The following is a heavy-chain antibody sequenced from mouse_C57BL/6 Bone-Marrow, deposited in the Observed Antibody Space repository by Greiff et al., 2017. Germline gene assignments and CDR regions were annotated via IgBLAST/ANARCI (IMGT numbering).Heavy chain of an antibody. CDR1: GYTFTSYW. D-gene: IGHD2-4*01. J-gene: IGHJ4*01. CDR3: ARDPMITTGYYYAMDY. Sequence: QVQLQQSGAELVKPGASVKLSCKASGYTFTSYWMQWVKQRPGQGLEWIGEIDPSDSYTNYNQKLKGKATLTVDTSSSTAYMQLSSLTSDDSAVYYCARDPMITTGYYYAMDYWGQGTSVTVSS. V-gene: IGHV1-50*01. CDR2: IDPSDSYT.